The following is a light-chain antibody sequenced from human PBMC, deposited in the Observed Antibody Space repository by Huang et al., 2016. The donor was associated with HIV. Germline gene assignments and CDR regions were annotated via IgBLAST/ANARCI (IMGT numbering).Light chain of an antibody. CDR1: QSISTW. CDR2: KAS. CDR3: QQYSAYSWT. Sequence: DIQMTQSPSTLSASVGDRVTITCRASQSISTWLAWYQQKPGKAPKLLIYKASNLEEGVPSRFSGSGSGTEFPLTISSLQPDDFATYYCQQYSAYSWTFGQGTKVDIK. J-gene: IGKJ1*01. V-gene: IGKV1-5*03.